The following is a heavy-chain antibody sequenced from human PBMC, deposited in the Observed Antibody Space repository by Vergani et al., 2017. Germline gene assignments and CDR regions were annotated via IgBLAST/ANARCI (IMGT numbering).Heavy chain of an antibody. V-gene: IGHV1-46*03. D-gene: IGHD3-9*01. CDR2: INPSGGHT. Sequence: QVQVVQPGAEVKKSGASVKVSCKTSGYTFSNYYMHWVRQAPGQGLEWMGIINPSGGHTNYAQKFQGRVTMTRDTSTSTVYMELSSLRSEDTAIYYCARGDYGILTGYRYWDQGTLVTVSA. J-gene: IGHJ4*02. CDR1: GYTFSNYY. CDR3: ARGDYGILTGYRY.